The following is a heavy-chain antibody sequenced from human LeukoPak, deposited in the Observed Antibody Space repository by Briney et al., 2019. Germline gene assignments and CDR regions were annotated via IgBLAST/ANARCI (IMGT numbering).Heavy chain of an antibody. CDR2: IHPSGGST. CDR3: ARGGGTVRHYYYYMDV. Sequence: ASVKVSCKASGYTFTSYYMHWVRQAPGQGLEWMGIIHPSGGSTSYAQKFQGRVTMTRDTSTSTVYMELSSLRSEDTAVYYCARGGGTVRHYYYYMDVWGKGTTVTVSS. CDR1: GYTFTSYY. V-gene: IGHV1-46*03. D-gene: IGHD4-11*01. J-gene: IGHJ6*03.